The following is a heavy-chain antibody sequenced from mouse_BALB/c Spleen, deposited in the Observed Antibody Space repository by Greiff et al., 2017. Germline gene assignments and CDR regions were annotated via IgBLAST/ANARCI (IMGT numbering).Heavy chain of an antibody. V-gene: IGHV5-6*01. CDR2: ISSGGSYT. J-gene: IGHJ3*01. Sequence: EVMLVESGGDLVKPGGSLKLSCAASGFTFSSYGMSWVRQTPDKRLEWVATISSGGSYTYYPDSVKGLFTISRDNAKNTLYLQMSSLKSEDTAMYYCARGTTVGFAYWGQGTLVTVSA. CDR3: ARGTTVGFAY. D-gene: IGHD1-1*01. CDR1: GFTFSSYG.